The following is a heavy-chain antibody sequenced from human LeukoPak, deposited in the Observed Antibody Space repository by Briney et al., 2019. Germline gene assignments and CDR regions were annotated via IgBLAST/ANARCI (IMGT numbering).Heavy chain of an antibody. V-gene: IGHV1-46*01. CDR2: INPNGGYT. D-gene: IGHD1-26*01. CDR1: GYTFSNNW. CDR3: ARDHSGKWDLLSGWWFDP. Sequence: GASVKVSRKASGYTFSNNWMHWVRQAPGQGLEWVGIINPNGGYTAYAQKFQGRVTLTRDMSTTSVYMELTSLRSEDTAVYYCARDHSGKWDLLSGWWFDPWGQGTLVTVSS. J-gene: IGHJ5*02.